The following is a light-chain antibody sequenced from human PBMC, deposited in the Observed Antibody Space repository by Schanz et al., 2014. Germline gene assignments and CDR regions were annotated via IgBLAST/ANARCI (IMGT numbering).Light chain of an antibody. CDR3: QTWGTAIWV. CDR2: LNSDGSH. V-gene: IGLV4-69*01. CDR1: SGHSSYA. Sequence: QLVLALSPSASASLGASVKLSCTLSSGHSSYAIAWHQQQPEKGPRYLMNLNSDGSHSKGDGIPDRFSGSSSGAERYLTISSLQSEDEADYYCQTWGTAIWVFGGGTKVT. J-gene: IGLJ3*02.